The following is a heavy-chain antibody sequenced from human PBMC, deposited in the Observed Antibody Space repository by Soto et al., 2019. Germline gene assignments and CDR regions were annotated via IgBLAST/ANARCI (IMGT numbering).Heavy chain of an antibody. CDR3: TSPDIVVVTAYYYYYYGMDV. Sequence: GGSLRLSCAASGFTFSNAWMSWVRQAPGKGLEWVGRIKSKTDGGTTDYAAPVKGRFTISRDDSKNTLYLQMNSLKTEDTAVYYCTSPDIVVVTAYYYYYYGMDVWGQGTTVTVSS. D-gene: IGHD2-21*02. CDR1: GFTFSNAW. CDR2: IKSKTDGGTT. J-gene: IGHJ6*02. V-gene: IGHV3-15*01.